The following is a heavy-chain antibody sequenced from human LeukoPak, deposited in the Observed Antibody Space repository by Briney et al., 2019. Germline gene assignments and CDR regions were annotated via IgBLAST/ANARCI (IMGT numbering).Heavy chain of an antibody. J-gene: IGHJ4*02. CDR2: IKSKTDGETT. CDR3: TTEFWGSYNF. V-gene: IGHV3-15*01. D-gene: IGHD7-27*01. CDR1: GITFSDAW. Sequence: PGRSLRLSCTASGITFSDAWMSWVRQAPGKGLEWVGHIKSKTDGETTDYGAPVKGRFSISRDDSKNTLYLQMNSLKTEDTAVYYCTTEFWGSYNFWGQGTLVTVSS.